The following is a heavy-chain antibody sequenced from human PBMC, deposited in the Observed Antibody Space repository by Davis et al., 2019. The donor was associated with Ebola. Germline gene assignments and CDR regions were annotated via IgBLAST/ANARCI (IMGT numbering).Heavy chain of an antibody. J-gene: IGHJ4*02. D-gene: IGHD2-15*01. CDR1: GGSISSSSYY. V-gene: IGHV4-39*01. CDR2: IYYRGST. CDR3: ARQDNVVVVAATPRPNYFDF. Sequence: MPSETLSLTCTVSGGSISSSSYYWGWIRQPPGKGLEWIGSIYYRGSTYYNPSLKSRVTISVDTSKNQFSLKLSSVTAADTAVYYCARQDNVVVVAATPRPNYFDFWGQGTLVTVSS.